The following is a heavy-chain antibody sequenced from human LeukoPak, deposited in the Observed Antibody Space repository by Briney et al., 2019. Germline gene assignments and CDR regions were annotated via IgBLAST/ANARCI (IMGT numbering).Heavy chain of an antibody. Sequence: GASVKVSCKASGYTFTSYGISWVRQAPGQGLEWMGWISAYNGNTNYAQKLQGRVTMTTDTSTSTAYMELRSLRSDDTAVYYCARSVCSSTSCCDAFDIWGQGTMVTVSS. D-gene: IGHD2-2*01. V-gene: IGHV1-18*01. CDR2: ISAYNGNT. CDR3: ARSVCSSTSCCDAFDI. J-gene: IGHJ3*02. CDR1: GYTFTSYG.